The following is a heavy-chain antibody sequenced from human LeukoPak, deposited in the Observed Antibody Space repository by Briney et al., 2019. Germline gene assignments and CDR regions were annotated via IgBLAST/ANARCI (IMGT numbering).Heavy chain of an antibody. V-gene: IGHV3-30*02. J-gene: IGHJ4*02. CDR3: AKDPSVYYGDYIIR. D-gene: IGHD4-17*01. Sequence: GGSLRLSCVASGFTFSFYSMNWVRQAPGKGLEWVAFIRYDGSNKYYADSVKGRFTISRDNSKNTLYLQINSLRAEDTAVYYCAKDPSVYYGDYIIRWGQGTLVIVSS. CDR1: GFTFSFYS. CDR2: IRYDGSNK.